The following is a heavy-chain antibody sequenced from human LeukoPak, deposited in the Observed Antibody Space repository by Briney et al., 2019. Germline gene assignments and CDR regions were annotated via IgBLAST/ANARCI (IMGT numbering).Heavy chain of an antibody. CDR1: GYTFTSYG. CDR3: ARHPGWLGAFDI. D-gene: IGHD6-19*01. V-gene: IGHV1-18*01. Sequence: ASVKVSCRASGYTFTSYGISWVRQAPGQGLEWMGWISAYNGNTNYAQKLQGRVTMTTDTSTSPAYMELSSLRSDDTAVYYCARHPGWLGAFDIWGQGTMIPVSS. CDR2: ISAYNGNT. J-gene: IGHJ3*02.